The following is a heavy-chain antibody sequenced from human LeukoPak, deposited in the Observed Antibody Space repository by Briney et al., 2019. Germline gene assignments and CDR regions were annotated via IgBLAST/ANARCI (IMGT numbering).Heavy chain of an antibody. CDR3: AREEEGTYGFEY. CDR1: GDSVSSDTAA. CDR2: AFYRSQWYN. J-gene: IGHJ4*02. Sequence: PSQTLSLTCANFGDSVSSDTAAWNWIRQSPSRGLEWLGRAFYRSQWYNDYAVSVKGRIAISPDTSKNQFSLQLNSVSPEDTAVYYCAREEEGTYGFEYWGQGTLVTVSS. D-gene: IGHD3-10*01. V-gene: IGHV6-1*01.